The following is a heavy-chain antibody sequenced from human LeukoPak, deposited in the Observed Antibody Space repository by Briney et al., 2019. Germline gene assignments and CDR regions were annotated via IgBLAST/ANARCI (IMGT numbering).Heavy chain of an antibody. CDR1: GGTFSSYA. CDR3: AGVYSYGYEGAEYFQH. Sequence: SVKVSCKASGGTFSSYAISWVRQAPGQGLEWMGGIIPIFGTANYAQKFQGRVTITADESTSTAYMELSSLRSEDTAVYYCAGVYSYGYEGAEYFQHWGQGTLVTVSS. J-gene: IGHJ1*01. CDR2: IIPIFGTA. V-gene: IGHV1-69*13. D-gene: IGHD5-18*01.